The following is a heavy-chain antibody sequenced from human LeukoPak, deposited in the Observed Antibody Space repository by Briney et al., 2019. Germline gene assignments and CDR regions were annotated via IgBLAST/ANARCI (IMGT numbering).Heavy chain of an antibody. CDR3: AREGGLDWFDP. CDR1: GYSISSGYY. D-gene: IGHD3-16*01. Sequence: PSETLSLTCAVSGYSISSGYYWGWIRQPPGKGLEWIGSIYRSGSTYYNPSLKSRVTISVDTSKNQFSLKLSSVTAADTAVYYCAREGGLDWFDPWGQGTLVTVSS. CDR2: IYRSGST. V-gene: IGHV4-38-2*02. J-gene: IGHJ5*02.